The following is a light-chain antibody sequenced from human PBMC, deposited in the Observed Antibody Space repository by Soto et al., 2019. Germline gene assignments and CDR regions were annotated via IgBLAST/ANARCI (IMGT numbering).Light chain of an antibody. J-gene: IGLJ1*01. V-gene: IGLV2-14*01. CDR3: ASSTSDSLYV. CDR2: KVT. Sequence: QPALTQPASVSGAPGQSITISCTGTSSDVGGNKYVSWYQQYPGKVPKLLMNKVTNRPSGVSYRFSGSKSGNTASLTISALLAEDEADYFCASSTSDSLYVFGTGTKVTVL. CDR1: SSDVGGNKY.